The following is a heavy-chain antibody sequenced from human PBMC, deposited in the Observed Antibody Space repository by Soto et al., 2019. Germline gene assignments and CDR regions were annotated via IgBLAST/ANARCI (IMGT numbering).Heavy chain of an antibody. J-gene: IGHJ4*02. V-gene: IGHV3-21*01. CDR3: AKALNDYSDYDY. CDR1: GFSFSSYN. D-gene: IGHD4-17*01. Sequence: GGSLRLSCADSGFSFSSYNMNWVRQSPGKGLERVSSFSLSGTYTYYADSVKGRFTVSRDNAKDSLYLQMSNLRAEDTAVYYCAKALNDYSDYDYWGQGTLVTVSS. CDR2: FSLSGTYT.